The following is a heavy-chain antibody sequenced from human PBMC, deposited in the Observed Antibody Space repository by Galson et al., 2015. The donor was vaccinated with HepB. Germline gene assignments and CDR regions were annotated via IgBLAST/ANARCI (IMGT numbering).Heavy chain of an antibody. D-gene: IGHD6-19*01. CDR2: ISGSGDST. J-gene: IGHJ3*02. CDR1: GFTFSRYA. V-gene: IGHV3-23*01. Sequence: SLRLSCAASGFTFSRYAMSWVRQAPGKGLEWVSGISGSGDSTYYADSVKGRFTIARHNSENTLYLQMNSLRAEDTAVYYCAKCDEGGWYEVRAFDIWGQGTMVTVSS. CDR3: AKCDEGGWYEVRAFDI.